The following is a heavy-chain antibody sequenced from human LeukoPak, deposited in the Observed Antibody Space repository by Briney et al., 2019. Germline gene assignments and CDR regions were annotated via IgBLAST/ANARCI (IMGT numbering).Heavy chain of an antibody. CDR1: GFTFSDRH. J-gene: IGHJ4*02. CDR2: NRNKVNSHSA. CDR3: ASSRVGGGFDH. V-gene: IGHV3-72*01. Sequence: GGSLRLSCAASGFTFSDRHMDCVRHSPGKGLEWVGRNRNKVNSHSAEYAASVKGRFTISRDDSKNLLYVQMSNLKMEDTAVYYCASSRVGGGFDHWGQGILVTVSP. D-gene: IGHD1-26*01.